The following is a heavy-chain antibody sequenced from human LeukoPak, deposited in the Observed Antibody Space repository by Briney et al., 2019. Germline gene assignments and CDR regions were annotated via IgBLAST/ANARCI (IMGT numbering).Heavy chain of an antibody. CDR2: ISGSGGST. Sequence: PGGSLRLSCAASGFTFSSYAMSWVRQAPGKGLEWVSAISGSGGSTYYADSVKGRFTISRDNSKNTLYLQMNSPRAEDTAVYYCAKDVGVITPYYYYGMDVWGQGTTVTVSS. D-gene: IGHD2-21*01. CDR3: AKDVGVITPYYYYGMDV. J-gene: IGHJ6*02. CDR1: GFTFSSYA. V-gene: IGHV3-23*01.